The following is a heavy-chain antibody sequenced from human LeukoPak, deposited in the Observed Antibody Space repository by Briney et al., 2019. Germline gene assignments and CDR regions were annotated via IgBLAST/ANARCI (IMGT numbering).Heavy chain of an antibody. CDR1: GFTFSSYE. V-gene: IGHV3-48*03. CDR3: AADGGRDLFEY. J-gene: IGHJ4*02. Sequence: GGSLRLSCAASGFTFSSYEMNWVRQAPGKGLEWVSYISSSGSTIYYADSVKGRFTISRDNAKNSLYLQMNSLRAEDTAMYYCAADGGRDLFEYWGQGTLVTVSS. CDR2: ISSSGSTI. D-gene: IGHD5-24*01.